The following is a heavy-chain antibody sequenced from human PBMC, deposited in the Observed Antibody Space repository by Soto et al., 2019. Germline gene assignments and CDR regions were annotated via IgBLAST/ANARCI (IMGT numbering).Heavy chain of an antibody. CDR1: GFTFSSYA. Sequence: PGGSLRLSCAASGFTFSSYAMHWVRQAPGKGLEWVAVISYDGSNKYYADSVKGRFTISRDNSKNTLYLQMDSLRAEDTAVYYCARGIESGSMTDYYFDYWGQGTLVTVSS. V-gene: IGHV3-30-3*01. D-gene: IGHD3-3*01. CDR2: ISYDGSNK. CDR3: ARGIESGSMTDYYFDY. J-gene: IGHJ4*02.